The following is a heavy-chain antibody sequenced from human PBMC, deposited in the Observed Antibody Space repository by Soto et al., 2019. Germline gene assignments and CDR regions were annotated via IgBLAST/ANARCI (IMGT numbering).Heavy chain of an antibody. CDR3: ATLKHPYLTQF. D-gene: IGHD2-2*02. CDR1: GFTFSSYS. CDR2: ISSSSSYI. V-gene: IGHV3-21*01. Sequence: GGSLRLSCAASGFTFSSYSMNWVRQAPGKGLEWVSSISSSSSYIYYADSVKGRFTISRDNAKNSLYLQMNSLRAEDTAVYYCATLKHPYLTQFWGKGTTVTVSS. J-gene: IGHJ6*04.